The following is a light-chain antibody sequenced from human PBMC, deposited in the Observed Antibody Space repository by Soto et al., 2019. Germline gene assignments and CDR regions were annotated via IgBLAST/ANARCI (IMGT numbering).Light chain of an antibody. CDR1: QGISSY. V-gene: IGKV1-8*01. J-gene: IGKJ1*01. CDR2: AAS. CDR3: QQSYSTSWT. Sequence: AIRMTQSPSSFSASTGDRVTIPCRSRQGISSYLAWYEQKPGKAPKLLIYAASTLQSGVPSRFSGSGSGTDFTLTISSLQPEDFATYYCQQSYSTSWTFGQGTKVDIK.